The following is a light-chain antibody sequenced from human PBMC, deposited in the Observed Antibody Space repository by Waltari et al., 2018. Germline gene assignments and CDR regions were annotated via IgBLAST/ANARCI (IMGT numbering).Light chain of an antibody. CDR2: QAS. V-gene: IGKV1-5*01. Sequence: DIQMTQSPSSLSASVGDKVTITCQASQSVSIWLAWFQQKPGKAPKPLIYQASILESGVPSRFIGSGSGTDFTLTISSLQHEDLATYYCQQYNSPPPTFGQGTKVEIK. CDR1: QSVSIW. J-gene: IGKJ1*01. CDR3: QQYNSPPPT.